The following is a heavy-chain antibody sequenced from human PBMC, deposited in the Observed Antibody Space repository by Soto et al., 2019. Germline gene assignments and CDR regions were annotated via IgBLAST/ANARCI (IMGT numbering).Heavy chain of an antibody. CDR2: ISSNGSYI. V-gene: IGHV3-21*01. Sequence: PGGSLRLSCAASGFTFSSYSMNWVRQAPGKGLEWVSSISSNGSYIYYADSVKGRFTISRDNAKNSLYLQMNSLRAEDTAVYYCARGGSSYYYYYGMDVWGQGTTVTVSS. CDR1: GFTFSSYS. J-gene: IGHJ6*02. CDR3: ARGGSSYYYYYGMDV. D-gene: IGHD2-15*01.